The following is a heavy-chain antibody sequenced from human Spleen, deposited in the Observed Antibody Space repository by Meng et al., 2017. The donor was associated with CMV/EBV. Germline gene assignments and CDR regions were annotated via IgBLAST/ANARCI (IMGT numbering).Heavy chain of an antibody. CDR3: VMSGGYCSGVNCYPNWFDP. V-gene: IGHV3-23*01. J-gene: IGHJ5*02. CDR1: FNSYA. Sequence: FNSYAMGWVRKAPEKGLEWVSTISSGGDGTYYADSVKGRFTIYRDNSKSTLYLKMNSLRAEDTAVYYCVMSGGYCSGVNCYPNWFDPWGQGTLVTVSS. D-gene: IGHD2-15*01. CDR2: ISSGGDGT.